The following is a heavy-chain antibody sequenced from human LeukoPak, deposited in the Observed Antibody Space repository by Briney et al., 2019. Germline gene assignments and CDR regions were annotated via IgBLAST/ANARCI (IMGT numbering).Heavy chain of an antibody. CDR1: DGSISDYY. J-gene: IGHJ3*02. Sequence: SATLSLTCTASDGSISDYYWSWVRQSAGKGLEWIGRIFTSGSTDYTPSLKSRVTMSVDTSKNQFSLNLSSVTAADTAMYYCARDAGGSSKGTDDVFDIWGQGKMVIFSS. V-gene: IGHV4-4*07. CDR3: ARDAGGSSKGTDDVFDI. CDR2: IFTSGST. D-gene: IGHD3-16*01.